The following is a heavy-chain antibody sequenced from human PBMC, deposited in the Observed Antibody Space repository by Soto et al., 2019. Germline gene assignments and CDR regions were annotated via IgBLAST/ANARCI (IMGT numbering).Heavy chain of an antibody. Sequence: QVQLVQSGAEVKKPGSSVKVSCKASGDSFNNDGVNWVRQAPGQRLEWVGGIIPHFGPAKYPQKFQGRATITADKPTNTVFMELLSLTSDDTAIYYCASGALLDWHNYFALDVWGQGTSVTVSS. CDR3: ASGALLDWHNYFALDV. CDR2: IIPHFGPA. J-gene: IGHJ6*02. D-gene: IGHD3-9*01. V-gene: IGHV1-69*06. CDR1: GDSFNNDG.